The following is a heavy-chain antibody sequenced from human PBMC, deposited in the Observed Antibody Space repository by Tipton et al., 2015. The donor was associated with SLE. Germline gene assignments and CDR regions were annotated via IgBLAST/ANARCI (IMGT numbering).Heavy chain of an antibody. J-gene: IGHJ3*02. CDR3: AGAAPGVQGVNDAFDI. CDR1: GFTFSSYG. V-gene: IGHV3-33*01. D-gene: IGHD3-10*01. Sequence: RSLRLSCAASGFTFSSYGMHWVRQAPGKGLEWVAVIWYDGSNKYYADSVKGRFTISRDNSKNTLYLQMNSLRAEDTAVYYCAGAAPGVQGVNDAFDIWGQGTMVTVSS. CDR2: IWYDGSNK.